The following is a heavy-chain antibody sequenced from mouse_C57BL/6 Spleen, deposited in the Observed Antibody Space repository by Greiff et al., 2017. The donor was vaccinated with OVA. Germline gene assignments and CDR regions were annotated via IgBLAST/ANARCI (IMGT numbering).Heavy chain of an antibody. CDR2: IDPETGGT. V-gene: IGHV1-15*01. D-gene: IGHD2-4*01. J-gene: IGHJ3*01. CDR1: GYTFTDYE. Sequence: QVQLQQSGAELVRPGASVTLSCKASGYTFTDYEMHWVKQTPVHGLEWIGAIDPETGGTAYNQKFKGKAILTADKSSSTAYMELRSLTSEDSAVYYCTRKNDYDGRLFAYWGQGTLVTVSA. CDR3: TRKNDYDGRLFAY.